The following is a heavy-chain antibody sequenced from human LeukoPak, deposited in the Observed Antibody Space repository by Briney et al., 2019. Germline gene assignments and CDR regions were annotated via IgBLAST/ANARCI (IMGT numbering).Heavy chain of an antibody. Sequence: SETLSLTCTVSGGSISSGGYYWSWIRQHPGKGLEWIGYIYYSGSTNYNPSLKSRVTISVDTSKNQFSLKLSSVTAADTAVYYCARTSSGWNGYWGQGTLVTVSS. CDR1: GGSISSGGYY. J-gene: IGHJ4*02. CDR3: ARTSSGWNGY. CDR2: IYYSGST. V-gene: IGHV4-61*08. D-gene: IGHD6-19*01.